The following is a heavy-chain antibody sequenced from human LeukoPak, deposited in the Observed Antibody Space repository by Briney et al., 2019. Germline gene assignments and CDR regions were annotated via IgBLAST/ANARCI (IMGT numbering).Heavy chain of an antibody. D-gene: IGHD3-16*02. CDR1: GFTFSSYS. J-gene: IGHJ6*03. CDR3: ARDLSYYYYMDV. V-gene: IGHV3-21*01. Sequence: GGSLRLSCAASGFTFSSYSMNWVRQAPGKGLEWVSSISSSSSYIYYADSVKGRFTISRDSAKNSLYLQMNSLRAEDTAVYYCARDLSYYYYMDVWGKGTTVTVSS. CDR2: ISSSSSYI.